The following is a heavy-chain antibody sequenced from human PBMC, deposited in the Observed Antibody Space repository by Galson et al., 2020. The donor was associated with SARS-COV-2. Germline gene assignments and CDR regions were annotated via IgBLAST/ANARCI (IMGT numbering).Heavy chain of an antibody. CDR2: ISYDGSNK. J-gene: IGHJ4*02. CDR3: AKSHSGSYLAPFDY. V-gene: IGHV3-30*18. Sequence: GGSLRLSCAASGFTFRSYGMHWVRQAPGKGLEWVAVISYDGSNKYYADSVKGRFTISRDNSKNTLYLQMNSLRAEDTAVYYFAKSHSGSYLAPFDYWGQGTLVTVSS. D-gene: IGHD1-26*01. CDR1: GFTFRSYG.